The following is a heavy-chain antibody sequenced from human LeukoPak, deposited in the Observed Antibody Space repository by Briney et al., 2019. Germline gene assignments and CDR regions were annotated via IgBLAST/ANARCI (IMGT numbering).Heavy chain of an antibody. CDR2: IYYSGST. CDR1: GGSISSSSYY. J-gene: IGHJ4*02. Sequence: SETLSLTCTVSGGSISSSSYYWGWIRQPPGKGLEWIGSIYYSGSTYYNPSLKSRVTISVDTSKNQFSLKLSSVTAADTAVYYCARRANGDTAMSNFDYWGQGTLVTVSS. V-gene: IGHV4-39*01. CDR3: ARRANGDTAMSNFDY. D-gene: IGHD5-18*01.